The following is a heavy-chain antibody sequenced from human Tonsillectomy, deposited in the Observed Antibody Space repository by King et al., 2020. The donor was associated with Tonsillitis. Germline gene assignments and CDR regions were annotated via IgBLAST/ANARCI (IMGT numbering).Heavy chain of an antibody. J-gene: IGHJ4*02. V-gene: IGHV3-30*02. D-gene: IGHD4/OR15-4a*01. CDR1: GFSFSNYG. Sequence: VQLVESGGGVVQPGGSLRLSCAASGFSFSNYGMHWVRKAPGKGLEGVTFIRFDGSNEYYAGSVKGRFTISRDNSKNTLYLQMSGLRAEDTAVYYCAKDRGLTTSFPYSFDYWGQGTLVTVSS. CDR3: AKDRGLTTSFPYSFDY. CDR2: IRFDGSNE.